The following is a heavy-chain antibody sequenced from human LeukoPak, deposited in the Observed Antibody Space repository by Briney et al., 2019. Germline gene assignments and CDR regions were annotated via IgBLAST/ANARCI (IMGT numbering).Heavy chain of an antibody. CDR1: GYSFTSYW. V-gene: IGHV5-51*01. J-gene: IGHJ6*02. D-gene: IGHD3-22*01. CDR2: IYPGDSDT. Sequence: GESLKISRKGSGYSFTSYWIGWVRQMPGKGLEWMGIIYPGDSDTRYSPSFQGQVTISADKSISTAYLQWSSLKASDTAMYYCARRYEDYYDSSAGMDVWGQGTTVTVSS. CDR3: ARRYEDYYDSSAGMDV.